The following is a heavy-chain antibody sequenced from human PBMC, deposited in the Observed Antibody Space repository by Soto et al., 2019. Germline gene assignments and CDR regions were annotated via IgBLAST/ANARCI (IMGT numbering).Heavy chain of an antibody. CDR2: IYHSGST. V-gene: IGHV4-30-2*01. CDR3: ARGGIVVVPAAMGAFDI. Sequence: PSETLSLTCAVSGGSISSGGYSWSWIRQPPGKGLEWIGYIYHSGSTYYNPSLKSRVTISVDRSKNQFSLKLSSVTAADTAVYYCARGGIVVVPAAMGAFDIWGQGTIVTVSS. D-gene: IGHD2-2*01. J-gene: IGHJ3*02. CDR1: GGSISSGGYS.